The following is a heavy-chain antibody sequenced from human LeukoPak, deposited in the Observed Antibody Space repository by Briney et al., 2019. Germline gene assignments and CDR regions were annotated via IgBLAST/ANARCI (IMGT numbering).Heavy chain of an antibody. Sequence: PSETLALTCIVSGYSISGGYYWDWIRQPPGQGLEWIGSIYHSGITYYNPSLKSRVTISVDTSKNNFSLTLNSVTAADTAVYYCARSLDYYDSSGQNYWGQGILVTVSS. CDR2: IYHSGIT. V-gene: IGHV4-38-2*02. CDR1: GYSISGGYY. D-gene: IGHD3-22*01. J-gene: IGHJ4*02. CDR3: ARSLDYYDSSGQNY.